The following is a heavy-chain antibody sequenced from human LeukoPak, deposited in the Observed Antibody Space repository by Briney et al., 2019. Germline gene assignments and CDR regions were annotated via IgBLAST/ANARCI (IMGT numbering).Heavy chain of an antibody. D-gene: IGHD2-2*01. CDR2: ISDAGGST. Sequence: GGSLRLSCAASGFTFSSYAMSWVRQAPGKGLEWVSGISDAGGSTSYADSVKGRFTISRDNSKNTLYLQMNSLRAEDTAVYYCAKGTCSSTSCMMGYFDYWGQGTLVTVSS. V-gene: IGHV3-23*01. J-gene: IGHJ4*02. CDR3: AKGTCSSTSCMMGYFDY. CDR1: GFTFSSYA.